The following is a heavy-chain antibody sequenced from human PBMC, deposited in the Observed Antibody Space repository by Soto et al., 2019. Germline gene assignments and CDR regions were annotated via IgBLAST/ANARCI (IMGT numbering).Heavy chain of an antibody. J-gene: IGHJ5*02. Sequence: QVQLVESGGGVVQPGRSLRLSCAASAFTFSSYAMHWVRQAPGKGLEWVAVISYDGSNKYYADSVKGRFTISRDNSKNTLYLQMNSLRAEDTAVYYCARDLEVAVAGAWGQGTLVTVSS. V-gene: IGHV3-30-3*01. CDR3: ARDLEVAVAGA. CDR2: ISYDGSNK. CDR1: AFTFSSYA. D-gene: IGHD6-19*01.